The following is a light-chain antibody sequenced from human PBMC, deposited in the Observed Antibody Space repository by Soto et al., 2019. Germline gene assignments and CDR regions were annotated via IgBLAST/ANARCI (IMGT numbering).Light chain of an antibody. V-gene: IGKV3-20*01. CDR3: QQYGRP. Sequence: EIVLTQSPGTLSLSLGERATLSCRASQSISSSYLAWYQQKPGQAPRLLIYGASSRATGIQDRFSGSGYGTDVTIAISRLEPEDVAVEYGQQYGRPLGQGTKVESK. CDR1: QSISSSY. CDR2: GAS. J-gene: IGKJ1*01.